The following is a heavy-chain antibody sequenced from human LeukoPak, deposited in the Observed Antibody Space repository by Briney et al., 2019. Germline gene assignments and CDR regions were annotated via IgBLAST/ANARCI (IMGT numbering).Heavy chain of an antibody. V-gene: IGHV3-71*03. CDR3: ARDLCRTSCYAHDY. D-gene: IGHD2-2*01. CDR2: IRSRTHGGTT. Sequence: PSGTLSLTCAVSGNSISSSNWWSWVRQPPGKGQEWVGFIRSRTHGGTTEFAAPVKDRFSISRDDSKRIAYLQMNSLRAEDTAVYYCARDLCRTSCYAHDYWGQGTLVTVSS. J-gene: IGHJ4*02. CDR1: GNSISSSNW.